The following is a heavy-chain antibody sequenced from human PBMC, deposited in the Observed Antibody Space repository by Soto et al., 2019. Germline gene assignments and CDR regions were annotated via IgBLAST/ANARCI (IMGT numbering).Heavy chain of an antibody. Sequence: QVQLVQSGAELKQPGASVELSCKTSGYIFSLNSIHWVRQAPGQRLEWLGMINPDNEKREFSQRFQDRVTLNVDASATTAYMVMSSLMSEDTAVYYCARGDGLGSWLFDFWGRGTLVTVSS. J-gene: IGHJ4*02. V-gene: IGHV1-3*01. CDR1: GYIFSLNS. D-gene: IGHD3-10*01. CDR3: ARGDGLGSWLFDF. CDR2: INPDNEKR.